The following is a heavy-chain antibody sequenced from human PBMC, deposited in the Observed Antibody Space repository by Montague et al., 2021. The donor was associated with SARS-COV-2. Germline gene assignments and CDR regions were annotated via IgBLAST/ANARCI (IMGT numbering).Heavy chain of an antibody. D-gene: IGHD6-19*01. V-gene: IGHV3-74*01. CDR1: GFTFNNYW. J-gene: IGHJ4*02. CDR2: INGDGSST. Sequence: SLRLSCAASGFTFNNYWMHWVRQVPRKGLLWVSRINGDGSSTTYADSVKGRFTISRDNAKNTLYLQVNSLRDDDTAVYYCAREAYNSGDFDFWGQGTLVTVSS. CDR3: AREAYNSGDFDF.